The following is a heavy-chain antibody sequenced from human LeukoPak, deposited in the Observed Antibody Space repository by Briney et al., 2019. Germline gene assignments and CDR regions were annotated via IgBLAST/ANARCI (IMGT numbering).Heavy chain of an antibody. CDR3: ARVTERWFGELTAYDY. V-gene: IGHV3-21*01. D-gene: IGHD3-10*01. CDR1: GFTFSSYS. J-gene: IGHJ4*02. Sequence: PGGSLRLSCAASGFTFSSYSMNWVRQAPGKGLEWVSSISSSSSYIYYADSVKGRFTIPRDNAKNSLYLQMNSLRAEDTAVYYCARVTERWFGELTAYDYWGQGTLVTVSS. CDR2: ISSSSSYI.